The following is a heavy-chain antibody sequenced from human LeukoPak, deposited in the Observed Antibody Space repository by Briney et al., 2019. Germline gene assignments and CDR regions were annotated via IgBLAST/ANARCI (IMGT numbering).Heavy chain of an antibody. Sequence: PSQTLSLTCTVSGGSISSGGYYCSWIRQPPGKGLEWIGYISYSGSTNYNPSLKSRVIISVDTSKNHFSLKLTSVTAADTAVYYCATGTYYFDSWGLGTLVTVSS. CDR1: GGSISSGGYY. CDR3: ATGTYYFDS. J-gene: IGHJ4*02. V-gene: IGHV4-61*03. D-gene: IGHD3-10*01. CDR2: ISYSGST.